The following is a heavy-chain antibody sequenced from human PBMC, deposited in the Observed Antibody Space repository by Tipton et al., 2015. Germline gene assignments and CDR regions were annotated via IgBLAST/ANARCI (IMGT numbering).Heavy chain of an antibody. CDR3: ARVGYGESDAFDI. J-gene: IGHJ3*02. D-gene: IGHD1-26*01. CDR2: IYYSGST. Sequence: TLSLTCTVSGGSIRRGGFYWSWIRQHPGKGLEWIGSIYYSGSTYYNPSLKSRVTISVDTSKNQFSLKLSSVTAADTAVYYCARVGYGESDAFDIWGQGTMVTVSS. CDR1: GGSIRRGGFY. V-gene: IGHV4-39*01.